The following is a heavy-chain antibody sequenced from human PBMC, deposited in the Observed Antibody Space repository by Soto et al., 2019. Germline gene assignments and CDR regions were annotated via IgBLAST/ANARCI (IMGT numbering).Heavy chain of an antibody. V-gene: IGHV1-18*04. CDR2: ISAYNGNT. J-gene: IGHJ3*02. CDR3: ARDTPSRFVTVAAATFEI. Sequence: QVHLVQSGAEVKKPGASVKVSCKASGYTFTNYGVSWVRQAPGQGLEWLGWISAYNGNTKSAQKLQGRVTMTTDTSTSTAYMELRSLRSDDTAVYYCARDTPSRFVTVAAATFEIWGQGTMVTVSS. CDR1: GYTFTNYG. D-gene: IGHD2-2*01.